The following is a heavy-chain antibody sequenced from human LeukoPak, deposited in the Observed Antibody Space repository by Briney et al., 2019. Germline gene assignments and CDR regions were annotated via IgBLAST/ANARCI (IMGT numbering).Heavy chain of an antibody. Sequence: SETLSLTCTVSGGSISSYYWSWIRQPAGKGLEWIGRIYTSGSTNYNPSLKSRVTMSVDTSKNQFSLKLSFVTAADTAVYYCARDRFGSGSYSGYYGMDVWGQGATVTVSS. V-gene: IGHV4-4*07. D-gene: IGHD3-10*01. J-gene: IGHJ6*02. CDR1: GGSISSYY. CDR3: ARDRFGSGSYSGYYGMDV. CDR2: IYTSGST.